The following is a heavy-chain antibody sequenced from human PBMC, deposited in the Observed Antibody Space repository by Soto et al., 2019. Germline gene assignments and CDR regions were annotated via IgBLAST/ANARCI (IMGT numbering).Heavy chain of an antibody. J-gene: IGHJ5*02. CDR1: GFSFSNYA. CDR3: TKEHSNYPDNWFDP. CDR2: IDSGGGST. Sequence: EVPLLVSGGGSVQPGGSLRLSCAASGFSFSNYAMSWFRQAPGTGLEWVSAIDSGGGSTYYAASVTGRFSISRDNSMNTLYLQMNSMRAEDTAIYYCTKEHSNYPDNWFDPWGQGTLVTVSS. V-gene: IGHV3-23*01. D-gene: IGHD4-4*01.